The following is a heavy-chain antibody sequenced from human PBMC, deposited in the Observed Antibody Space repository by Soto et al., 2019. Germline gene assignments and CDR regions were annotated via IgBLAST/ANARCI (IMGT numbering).Heavy chain of an antibody. CDR1: GSTFTSSA. Sequence: SVKVSCKASGSTFTSSAVQWVRQARGQRLERIGWIVVGSGNTNYAQKLQERVTITRDMSTSTAYMELSSLRSEDTAVYYCAASWELLRSPWFDPWGQGTLVTVSS. D-gene: IGHD1-26*01. CDR3: AASWELLRSPWFDP. V-gene: IGHV1-58*01. J-gene: IGHJ5*02. CDR2: IVVGSGNT.